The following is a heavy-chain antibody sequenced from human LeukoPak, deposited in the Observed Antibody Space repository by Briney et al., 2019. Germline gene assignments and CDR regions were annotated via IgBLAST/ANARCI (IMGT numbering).Heavy chain of an antibody. CDR1: GFTFSSYG. Sequence: GGSLRLSCAASGFTFSSYGMHWVRQAPGKGLEWVAVISYYGSNKYYADSVKGRFTISRDNSKNTLYLQMNSLRAEDTAVYYCAKVEDTGPFDPWGQGTLVTVSS. V-gene: IGHV3-30*18. CDR3: AKVEDTGPFDP. D-gene: IGHD5-18*01. J-gene: IGHJ5*02. CDR2: ISYYGSNK.